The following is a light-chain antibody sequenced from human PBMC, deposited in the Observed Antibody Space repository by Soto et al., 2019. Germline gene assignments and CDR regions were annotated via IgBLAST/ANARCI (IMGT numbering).Light chain of an antibody. CDR1: QSVSSY. J-gene: IGKJ2*01. V-gene: IGKV3-11*01. CDR3: QQRSNWPPT. Sequence: EIVLTQSPATLSLSPGARATLSCRASQSVSSYLAWYQHKPGQAPRLLIYDASNRATGIPARFSGSGSGTDFTLTISSLEPEDVAVDYCQQRSNWPPTFGQGTKLEIK. CDR2: DAS.